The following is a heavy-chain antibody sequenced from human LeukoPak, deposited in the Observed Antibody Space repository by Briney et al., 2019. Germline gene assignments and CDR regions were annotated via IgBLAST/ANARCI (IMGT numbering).Heavy chain of an antibody. CDR2: ISHDGSNK. CDR3: TTGYVAVAAPGDY. CDR1: GFTFSSYG. J-gene: IGHJ4*02. V-gene: IGHV3-30*03. D-gene: IGHD6-19*01. Sequence: PGRSLRLPCEASGFTFSSYGMHWVRRAPGKGLEWMTVISHDGSNKYYVDSVKGRFTISRDNSKSTLYLQMNSLRAEDTAVYFCTTGYVAVAAPGDYWGQGTLVTVSS.